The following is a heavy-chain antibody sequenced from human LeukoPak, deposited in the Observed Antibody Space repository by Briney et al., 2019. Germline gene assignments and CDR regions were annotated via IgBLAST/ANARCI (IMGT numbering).Heavy chain of an antibody. V-gene: IGHV3-30*04. CDR3: ATDPVVAGGVRYFDY. CDR2: ISSDESHK. J-gene: IGHJ4*02. CDR1: GFTFSNYV. Sequence: GGSLRLSCVATGFTFSNYVIHGVRQAPGMGLEWVAVISSDESHKYYADSVRGRFTISRDNSKNTLYLQMNSLRPEDTAVYYCATDPVVAGGVRYFDYWGQGTLVTVSS. D-gene: IGHD6-13*01.